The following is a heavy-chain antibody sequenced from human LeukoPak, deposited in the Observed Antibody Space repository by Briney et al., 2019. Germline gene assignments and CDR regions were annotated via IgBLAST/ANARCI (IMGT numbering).Heavy chain of an antibody. V-gene: IGHV1-69*13. Sequence: ASVKVSCKASGGTFSSYAISWVRQAPGQGLEWMGGIIPIFGTANYAQKFQGRVTITADESTSTAYMELSSLRSEDTAVYYCARGGFRGGSCYWANYYGMDVWGKGTTVTVSS. J-gene: IGHJ6*04. CDR2: IIPIFGTA. D-gene: IGHD2-15*01. CDR3: ARGGFRGGSCYWANYYGMDV. CDR1: GGTFSSYA.